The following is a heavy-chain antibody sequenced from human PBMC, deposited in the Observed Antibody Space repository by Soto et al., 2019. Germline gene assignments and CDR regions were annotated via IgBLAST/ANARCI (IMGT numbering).Heavy chain of an antibody. CDR3: ASIRGYCTNGVCRQRGPIDY. D-gene: IGHD2-8*01. V-gene: IGHV4-30-2*01. CDR2: IYHSGST. CDR1: GGSISSGGYS. J-gene: IGHJ4*02. Sequence: SETLSLTCAASGGSISSGGYSWSWIRQPPGKGLEWIGYIYHSGSTYYNPSLESRVTISVDRSKNQFSLKLSSVTAADTAVYYCASIRGYCTNGVCRQRGPIDYWGQGTLVTVSS.